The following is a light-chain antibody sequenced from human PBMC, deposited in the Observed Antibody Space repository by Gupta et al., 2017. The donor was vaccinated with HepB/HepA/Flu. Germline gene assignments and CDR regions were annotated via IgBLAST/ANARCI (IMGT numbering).Light chain of an antibody. CDR3: QQYYSTPRT. J-gene: IGKJ1*01. CDR1: QSVLYSSNNKNY. Sequence: DLVMTQSPDSLAVSLGERATINCKSSQSVLYSSNNKNYLAWYQQKPGQLPKLLIYWASTRESGVPDRCSGSGSGTDFTLTISSLQAEDVAVYYCQQYYSTPRTFGQGTKVEIK. V-gene: IGKV4-1*01. CDR2: WAS.